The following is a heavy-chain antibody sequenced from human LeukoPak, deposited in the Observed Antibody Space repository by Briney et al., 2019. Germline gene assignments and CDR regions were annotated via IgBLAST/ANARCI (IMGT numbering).Heavy chain of an antibody. J-gene: IGHJ4*02. V-gene: IGHV1-18*01. CDR2: ISAYNGNT. Sequence: ASVKVSCKASGGTFTHFVISWLRQAPGQGLEWMGWISAYNGNTNYAQKLQGRVTMTTDTSTSTAYMELRSLGSDDTAVYYCARDFTYYYDSSGYYRRRFDYWGQGTLVTVSS. CDR3: ARDFTYYYDSSGYYRRRFDY. CDR1: GGTFTHFV. D-gene: IGHD3-22*01.